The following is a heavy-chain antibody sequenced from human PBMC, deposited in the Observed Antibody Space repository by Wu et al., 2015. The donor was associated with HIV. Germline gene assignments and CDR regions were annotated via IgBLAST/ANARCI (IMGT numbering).Heavy chain of an antibody. D-gene: IGHD1-26*01. Sequence: QVQLVQSGAEVKKPGASVKVSCKASGYTFTSYYMHWVRQAPGQGLEWMGIINPSGGSTSYAQKFQGRVTMTRDTSTSTVYMELSSLRSEDTAVYYCARDASFEGGSYHPNTYFDYWGQGTLVTVSS. CDR2: INPSGGST. J-gene: IGHJ4*02. CDR1: GYTFTSYY. V-gene: IGHV1-46*01. CDR3: ARDASFEGGSYHPNTYFDY.